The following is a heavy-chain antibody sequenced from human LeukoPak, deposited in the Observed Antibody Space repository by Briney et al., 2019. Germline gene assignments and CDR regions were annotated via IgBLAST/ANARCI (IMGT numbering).Heavy chain of an antibody. CDR3: ARRCGSGGSCHSFDY. CDR2: ISGSGGST. Sequence: GGSLRLSCAASGFTFSSYGMSWVRQAPGKGLEWVSAISGSGGSTYYADSVKGRFTISRDNSKNTLYLQMNSLRAEGTAVYYCARRCGSGGSCHSFDYWGQGTLVTVSS. CDR1: GFTFSSYG. D-gene: IGHD2-15*01. V-gene: IGHV3-23*01. J-gene: IGHJ4*02.